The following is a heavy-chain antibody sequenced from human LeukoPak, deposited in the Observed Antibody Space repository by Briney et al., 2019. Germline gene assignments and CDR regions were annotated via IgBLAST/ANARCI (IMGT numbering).Heavy chain of an antibody. D-gene: IGHD3-22*01. Sequence: ASVKVSCKASGYAFTGYYMHWVRQAPGQGLEWMGWINPNSGGTNYAQKFQGRVTMTRDTSISTAYMDLSRLRSDDTAVYYCARVIDYYDSSGYLFDYWGQGTLVTVSS. CDR2: INPNSGGT. J-gene: IGHJ4*02. CDR1: GYAFTGYY. CDR3: ARVIDYYDSSGYLFDY. V-gene: IGHV1-2*02.